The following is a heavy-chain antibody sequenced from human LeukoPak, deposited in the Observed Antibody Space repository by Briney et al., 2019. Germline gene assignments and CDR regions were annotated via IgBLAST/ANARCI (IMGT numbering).Heavy chain of an antibody. V-gene: IGHV4-30-2*01. CDR3: ARVGGSYLHRRVDY. CDR2: IYHSGST. D-gene: IGHD1-26*01. J-gene: IGHJ4*02. Sequence: PSETLSLTCTVSGGSISSGGYYWSWIRQPPGKGLEWIGYIYHSGSTYYNPSLKSRVTISVDTSKNQFSLKLSSVTAADTAVYYCARVGGSYLHRRVDYWGQGTLVTVSS. CDR1: GGSISSGGYY.